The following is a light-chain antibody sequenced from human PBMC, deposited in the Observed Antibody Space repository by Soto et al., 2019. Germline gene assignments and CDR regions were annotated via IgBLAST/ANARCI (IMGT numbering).Light chain of an antibody. CDR2: AAS. Sequence: EKVMTQSPATLSVSPGERATLSCRASQSVGSDLAWYQQKPGQPPRLLIYAASTRATDIPDRFSGSGSGTEFTLTISSLQSEDFAVYYCHQRSNWPLTFGGGTKVEIK. V-gene: IGKV3-15*01. CDR3: HQRSNWPLT. CDR1: QSVGSD. J-gene: IGKJ4*01.